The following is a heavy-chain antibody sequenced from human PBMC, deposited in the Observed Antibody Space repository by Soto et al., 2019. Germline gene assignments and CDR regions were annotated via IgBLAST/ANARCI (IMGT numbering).Heavy chain of an antibody. CDR2: ISWNSGSI. V-gene: IGHV3-9*01. Sequence: EVQLVESGGGLVQPGRSLRLSCAASGFTFDDYAMHWVRQAPGKGLEWVSGISWNSGSIGYADSVKGRFTISRDNAKNSLYLRMNSLRAEDTALYYCAKDKARFLERSDAFDIWGQGTMVTVSS. CDR1: GFTFDDYA. CDR3: AKDKARFLERSDAFDI. J-gene: IGHJ3*02. D-gene: IGHD3-3*01.